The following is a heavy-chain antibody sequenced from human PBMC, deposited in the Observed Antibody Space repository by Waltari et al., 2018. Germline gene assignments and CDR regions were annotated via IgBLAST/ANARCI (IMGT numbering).Heavy chain of an antibody. CDR2: IYYSGRT. D-gene: IGHD6-19*01. CDR3: ARISYSSGWYWFDP. J-gene: IGHJ5*02. Sequence: QLQLQESGPGLVKPSETLSLTCTVSGGSISSSSYYWGWIRQPPGKGLEGIGSIYYSGRTYYNPSLKSRVTIPVGTSKSQFSLKLSCGTAADTAVYYCARISYSSGWYWFDPWGQGTLVTVSS. CDR1: GGSISSSSYY. V-gene: IGHV4-39*07.